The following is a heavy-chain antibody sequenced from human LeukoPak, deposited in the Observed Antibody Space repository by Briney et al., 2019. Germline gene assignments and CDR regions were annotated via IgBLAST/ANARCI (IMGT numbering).Heavy chain of an antibody. D-gene: IGHD6-19*01. CDR1: GGSFSGYY. CDR2: IIHSGST. Sequence: KPSETLSLTCALYGGSFSGYYWRWIRQPPGKGLGWSGAIIHSGSTNYNPSLKSRVTISVDTSTNQSSLKLSSVTAADTAVYYCARGPRRVAVAGYWGQGTLVTVSS. J-gene: IGHJ4*02. V-gene: IGHV4-34*01. CDR3: ARGPRRVAVAGY.